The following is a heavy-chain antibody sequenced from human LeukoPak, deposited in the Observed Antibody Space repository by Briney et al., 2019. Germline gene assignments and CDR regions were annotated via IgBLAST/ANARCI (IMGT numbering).Heavy chain of an antibody. CDR2: ISGSGGST. D-gene: IGHD6-19*01. CDR1: GFTFSSYA. V-gene: IGHV3-23*01. CDR3: AKTIAGNSSGRYPGWPVDY. J-gene: IGHJ4*02. Sequence: GGSLRLSCAASGFTFSSYAMSWVRQAPGKGLEWVSAISGSGGSTYYADSVKGRFTISRDHSKNTVFLQMDSLRAEDTAVYYCAKTIAGNSSGRYPGWPVDYWGQGTLVTVSS.